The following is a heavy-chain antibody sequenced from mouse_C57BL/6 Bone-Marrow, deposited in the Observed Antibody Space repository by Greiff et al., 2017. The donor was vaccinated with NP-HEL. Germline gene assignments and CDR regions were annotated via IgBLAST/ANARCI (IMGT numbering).Heavy chain of an antibody. Sequence: VQLQQSGPELVKPGASVKISCKASGYSFTGYYMNWVKQSPEKSLEWIGEINPSTGGTTYNQKFKAKATLTVDKSSSTAYMQLKSLTSEDSAVYYCARVKGLLYWYFDVWGTGTTVTVSS. CDR1: GYSFTGYY. J-gene: IGHJ1*03. V-gene: IGHV1-42*01. D-gene: IGHD2-3*01. CDR3: ARVKGLLYWYFDV. CDR2: INPSTGGT.